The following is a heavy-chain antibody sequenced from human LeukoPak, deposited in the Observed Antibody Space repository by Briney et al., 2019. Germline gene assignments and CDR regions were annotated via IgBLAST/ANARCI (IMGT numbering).Heavy chain of an antibody. D-gene: IGHD5-18*01. Sequence: GGSLRLSCAASGLTLSGYWMHWVRQAPGKGLVWGSRINGDSSSTSYTDSVKGRFAISRDNAKSTVYLQMNSLSVEDTAVYYCARARGNTYGYFEYWGQGTLVTVSS. CDR1: GLTLSGYW. CDR3: ARARGNTYGYFEY. V-gene: IGHV3-74*01. CDR2: INGDSSST. J-gene: IGHJ4*02.